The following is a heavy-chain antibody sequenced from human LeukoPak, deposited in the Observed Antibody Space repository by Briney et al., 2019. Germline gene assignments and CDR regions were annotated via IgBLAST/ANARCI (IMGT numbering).Heavy chain of an antibody. CDR2: ISGSGGST. CDR1: GFTFSSYA. Sequence: GGSLRLSCAASGFTFSSYAMSWVRQAPGKGLEWVSAISGSGGSTYYANSVKGRFTISRDNSKNTLYLQMNSLRAEDTAVYYCATMGIAVVNSFDYWGQGTLVTVSS. J-gene: IGHJ4*02. CDR3: ATMGIAVVNSFDY. D-gene: IGHD6-19*01. V-gene: IGHV3-23*01.